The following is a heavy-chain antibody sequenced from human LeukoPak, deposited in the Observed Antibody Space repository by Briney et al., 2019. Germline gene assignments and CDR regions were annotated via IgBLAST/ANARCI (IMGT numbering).Heavy chain of an antibody. CDR2: ISSSSSYI. J-gene: IGHJ4*02. CDR3: ARGSGSTSWDY. CDR1: GLTFSSYS. V-gene: IGHV3-21*01. D-gene: IGHD2-2*01. Sequence: GGSLRLSCAASGLTFSSYSMNWVRQAPGKGLEWVSSISSSSSYIYYADSVKGRFTISRDNAKNSLYLQMNSLRAEDTAVYYCARGSGSTSWDYWGQGTLVTVSS.